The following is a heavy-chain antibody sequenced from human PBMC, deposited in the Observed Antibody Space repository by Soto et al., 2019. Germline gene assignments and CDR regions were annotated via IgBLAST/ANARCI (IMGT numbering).Heavy chain of an antibody. J-gene: IGHJ4*02. CDR2: ISSSSGST. V-gene: IGHV1-46*01. CDR3: ARKLSSNGWSAFDY. D-gene: IGHD6-19*01. Sequence: ASVKVSCKASGYTFTSYYMHWVRQAPGQGLEWMGIISSSSGSTTYAQKFQGRVTVTRDTSTTTVYMELSSLRSEDTAVYYCARKLSSNGWSAFDYWGQGTLVTVSS. CDR1: GYTFTSYY.